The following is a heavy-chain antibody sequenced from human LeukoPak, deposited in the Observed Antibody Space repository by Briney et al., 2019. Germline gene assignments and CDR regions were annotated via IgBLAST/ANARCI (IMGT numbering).Heavy chain of an antibody. D-gene: IGHD5-24*01. CDR3: AKDDVRDGYNFFDY. Sequence: GGSLRLSCAASGFTFSSYAMSWVRHAPGKGLEWISVISYSGGRTYYADSVKGRFTISRDNSKNTLYLQMNSLRAEDTAVYYCAKDDVRDGYNFFDYWGQGTLVTVSS. J-gene: IGHJ4*02. CDR2: ISYSGGRT. CDR1: GFTFSSYA. V-gene: IGHV3-23*01.